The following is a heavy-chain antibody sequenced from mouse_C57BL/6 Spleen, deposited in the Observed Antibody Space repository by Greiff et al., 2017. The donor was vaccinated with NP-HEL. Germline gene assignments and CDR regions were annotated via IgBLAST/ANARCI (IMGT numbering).Heavy chain of an antibody. D-gene: IGHD1-1*01. CDR3: ARKNPSSYYAMDY. Sequence: VQLQQSGAELAKPGASVKLSCKASGYTFTSYWMHWVKQRPGQGLEWIGYINPSSGYTKYNQKFQDKATLTADKSSSTAYMQLSSLTYEDSAVYYCARKNPSSYYAMDYWGQGTSVTVSS. CDR2: INPSSGYT. V-gene: IGHV1-7*01. CDR1: GYTFTSYW. J-gene: IGHJ4*01.